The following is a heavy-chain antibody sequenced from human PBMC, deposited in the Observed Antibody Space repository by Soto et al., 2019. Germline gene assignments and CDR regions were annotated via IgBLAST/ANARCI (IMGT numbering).Heavy chain of an antibody. D-gene: IGHD6-13*01. CDR3: VASLAASGLNWLDP. CDR1: DGSMNSDSSY. J-gene: IGHJ5*02. CDR2: IFANGHT. V-gene: IGHV4-61*02. Sequence: PSETLSLTCRVSDGSMNSDSSYWGWIRQPPGKGLEWIGLIFANGHTDYNPSLKSRVTMSVDASKNQFSLRLTSMTAADTAVYYCVASLAASGLNWLDPWGRGTLVTVSS.